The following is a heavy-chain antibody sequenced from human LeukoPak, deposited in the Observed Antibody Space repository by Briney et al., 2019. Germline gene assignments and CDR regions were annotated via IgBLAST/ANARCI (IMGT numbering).Heavy chain of an antibody. D-gene: IGHD3-22*01. V-gene: IGHV3-48*03. Sequence: GGSLRLSCAASGFTLCSYEMNCVPQAPGKGVEWVSYISSSGSTIYYADSVKGRFTISRDNAKNSLYLQMNSLRAEDTAVYYCARGGQYYDSSAGGYWGQGTLVTVSS. CDR2: ISSSGSTI. CDR1: GFTLCSYE. J-gene: IGHJ4*02. CDR3: ARGGQYYDSSAGGY.